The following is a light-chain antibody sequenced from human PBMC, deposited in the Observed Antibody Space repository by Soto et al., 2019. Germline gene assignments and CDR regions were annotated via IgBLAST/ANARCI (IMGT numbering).Light chain of an antibody. CDR3: QTWGTGIVI. J-gene: IGLJ2*01. Sequence: QSVLTQSPSASASLGASVKLTCTLSSGHSSDAIAWHQQQPEKGPRFLMNLNNDGSHTKGDGIPDRFSGSSSGAERYLTISSLQSEDEADYYCQTWGTGIVIFRGGTKVTVL. CDR1: SGHSSDA. V-gene: IGLV4-69*01. CDR2: LNNDGSH.